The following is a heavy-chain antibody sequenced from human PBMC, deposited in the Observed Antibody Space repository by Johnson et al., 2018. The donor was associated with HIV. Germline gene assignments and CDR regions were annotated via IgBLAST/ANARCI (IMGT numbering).Heavy chain of an antibody. D-gene: IGHD6-13*01. CDR3: AKDEEGYRSAWYAGTAFDI. Sequence: VQLVESGGDLVQSGGSLRLSCAVSGISVSVNYMSWVRQAPGKGLEWVSLIDSGGTTNYEASVKGRFTISRNDSNNTQYLQMNSLKADDTAIYYCAKDEEGYRSAWYAGTAFDIWGQGTMVTVSS. V-gene: IGHV3-66*01. CDR2: IDSGGTT. J-gene: IGHJ3*02. CDR1: GISVSVNY.